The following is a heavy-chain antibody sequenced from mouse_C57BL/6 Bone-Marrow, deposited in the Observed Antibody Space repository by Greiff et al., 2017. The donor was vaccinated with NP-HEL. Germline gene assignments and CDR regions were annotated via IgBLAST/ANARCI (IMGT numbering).Heavy chain of an antibody. D-gene: IGHD3-2*02. CDR3: ARWAAQATPYAMDY. CDR2: INPNYGTT. CDR1: GYSFTDYN. Sequence: VQLKESGPELVKPGASVKISCKASGYSFTDYNMNWVKQSNGKSLEWIGVINPNYGTTSYNQKFKGKATLTVDQSSSTAYMQLNSLTSEDSAVYYCARWAAQATPYAMDYWGQGTSVTVSS. V-gene: IGHV1-39*01. J-gene: IGHJ4*01.